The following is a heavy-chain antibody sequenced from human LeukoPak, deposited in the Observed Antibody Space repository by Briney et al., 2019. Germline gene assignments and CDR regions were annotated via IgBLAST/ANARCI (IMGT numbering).Heavy chain of an antibody. D-gene: IGHD3-10*01. CDR2: ISSSSSYI. J-gene: IGHJ4*02. CDR1: GFTFSSYS. CDR3: ARSYGSGTYYNVPWDY. Sequence: GGSLRLSCAASGFTFSSYSMNWVRQAPGKGLEWVSSISSSSSYIYYADSVKGRFTISRDTSNNTMFLQMASLRAEDTAVYFCARSYGSGTYYNVPWDYWGQGTLVTVSS. V-gene: IGHV3-21*01.